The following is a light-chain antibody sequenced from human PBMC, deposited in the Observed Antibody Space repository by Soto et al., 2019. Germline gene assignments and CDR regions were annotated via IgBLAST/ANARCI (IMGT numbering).Light chain of an antibody. V-gene: IGKV3-15*01. CDR1: QSVSSN. CDR2: GAS. CDR3: QQYNNWLPFT. J-gene: IGKJ3*01. Sequence: VMTQSPATLSVSPGERATLSCRASQSVSSNLAWYQQKPGQAPRLLIYGASTRATGIPARFSGRGSGTEFTLTISSLQSEDLAVYYCQQYNNWLPFTFGPGTKVDIK.